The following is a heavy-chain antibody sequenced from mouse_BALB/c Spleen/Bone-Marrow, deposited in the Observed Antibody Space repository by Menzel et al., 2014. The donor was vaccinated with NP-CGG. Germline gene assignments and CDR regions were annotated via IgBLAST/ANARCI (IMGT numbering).Heavy chain of an antibody. D-gene: IGHD2-14*01. J-gene: IGHJ1*03. CDR3: ASYRYGWYFDV. V-gene: IGHV14-3*02. Sequence: EVKLMESGAELVKPGASVKLSCTASGFNIKDTYMHWVKQRPEQGREGIGRIDPANGNTKYDPKFQGKATITADTSSNTAYLQLSSLTSEDTAVYYCASYRYGWYFDVWGTGTTVTVSS. CDR2: IDPANGNT. CDR1: GFNIKDTY.